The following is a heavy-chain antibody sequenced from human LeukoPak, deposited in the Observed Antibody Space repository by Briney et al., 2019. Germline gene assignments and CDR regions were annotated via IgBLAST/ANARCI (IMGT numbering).Heavy chain of an antibody. J-gene: IGHJ6*03. D-gene: IGHD6-19*01. V-gene: IGHV1-2*02. CDR1: GYTFTGYY. CDR3: ARGVAGSYYYYYMDV. CDR2: INPNSGGT. Sequence: GASVKVSCKASGYTFTGYYMHWVRQAPGQGLEWMGWINPNSGGTNYAQKFQGRVTMTRDTSISTAYMELSRLRSDDMAVYYCARGVAGSYYYYYMDVWGKGTTVTVSS.